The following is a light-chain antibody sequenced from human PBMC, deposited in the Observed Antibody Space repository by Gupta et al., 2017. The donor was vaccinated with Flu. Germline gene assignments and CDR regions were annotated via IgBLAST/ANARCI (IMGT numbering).Light chain of an antibody. J-gene: IGKJ1*01. CDR3: MQVLQTPRT. Sequence: DNVMTQSPLSLSVTPVEPASISCRSSQSLMHSNGYYFLDWYLQKPGQSPQLLISLGLDLASGVPYRFSASGSGTDFILNISRVEAEDVGVYYCMQVLQTPRTFGQGTKVEIK. CDR1: QSLMHSNGYYF. CDR2: LGL. V-gene: IGKV2-28*01.